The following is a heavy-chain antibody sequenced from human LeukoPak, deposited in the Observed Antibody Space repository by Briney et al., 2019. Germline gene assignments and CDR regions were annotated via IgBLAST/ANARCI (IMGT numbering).Heavy chain of an antibody. CDR2: ISGSGGST. CDR3: AKSAVASYYYDSSGYYYFDY. J-gene: IGHJ4*02. Sequence: GGSLRLPCAASGFAFSSYAMSWVRQAPGKGLEWVSAISGSGGSTYYADSVKGRFTISRDNSKNTLYLQMNSLRAEDTAVYYCAKSAVASYYYDSSGYYYFDYWGQGTLVTVPS. CDR1: GFAFSSYA. D-gene: IGHD3-22*01. V-gene: IGHV3-23*01.